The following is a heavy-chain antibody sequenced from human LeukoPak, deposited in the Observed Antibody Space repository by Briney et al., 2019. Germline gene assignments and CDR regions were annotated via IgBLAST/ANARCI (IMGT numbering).Heavy chain of an antibody. D-gene: IGHD5-12*01. CDR3: AKDGSGYDYRAYYFDY. V-gene: IGHV3-23*01. J-gene: IGHJ4*02. CDR1: GFTFSNCS. Sequence: GGSLRLSCAASGFTFSNCSMNWVRQAPGKGLEWVSGISGRGQTIHYADSVKGRFTISRDNSKDTLYLQMDSLSPEDTAVYYCAKDGSGYDYRAYYFDYWGQGTLVTVSS. CDR2: ISGRGQTI.